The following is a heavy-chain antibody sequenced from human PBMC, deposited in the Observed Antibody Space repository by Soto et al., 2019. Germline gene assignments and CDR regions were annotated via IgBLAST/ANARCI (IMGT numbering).Heavy chain of an antibody. D-gene: IGHD3-10*01. CDR2: ISGSGGST. J-gene: IGHJ4*02. Sequence: GSLRLSCAASGFTFSSYAMSWVRQAPGKGLEWVSAISGSGGSTYYADSVKGRFTISRDNSKNTLYLQMNSLRAEDTAVYYCAKRGLLWFGELLQKPHFDYWGQGTLVTVSS. CDR3: AKRGLLWFGELLQKPHFDY. CDR1: GFTFSSYA. V-gene: IGHV3-23*01.